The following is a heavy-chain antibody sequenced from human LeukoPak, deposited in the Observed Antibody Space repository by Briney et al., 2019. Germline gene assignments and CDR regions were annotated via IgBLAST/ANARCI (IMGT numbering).Heavy chain of an antibody. J-gene: IGHJ4*02. V-gene: IGHV1-69*13. D-gene: IGHD3-3*01. CDR2: IIPIFGTA. CDR1: GGTFSSYA. CDR3: ARDGSGCSYYFDY. Sequence: SVKVSCKASGGTFSSYAISWVRQAPGQGLEWMGGIIPIFGTANYAQKFQGRVTITADESTSTAYMELSSLRSEDTAVYYCARDGSGCSYYFDYWGQGTLVTVSS.